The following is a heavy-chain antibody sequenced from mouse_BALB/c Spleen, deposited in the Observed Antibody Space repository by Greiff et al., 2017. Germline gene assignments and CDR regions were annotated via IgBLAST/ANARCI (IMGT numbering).Heavy chain of an antibody. J-gene: IGHJ1*01. D-gene: IGHD2-1*01. CDR3: ARSPYGKKPHWYFDV. CDR2: IYPGSGST. Sequence: QVQLKESGPELVKPGASVKMSCKASGYTFTDYVISWVKQRTGQGLEWIGEIYPGSGSTYYNEKFKGKATLTADKSSNTAYMQLSSLTSEDSAVYFCARSPYGKKPHWYFDVWGAGTTVTVSS. V-gene: IGHV1-77*01. CDR1: GYTFTDYV.